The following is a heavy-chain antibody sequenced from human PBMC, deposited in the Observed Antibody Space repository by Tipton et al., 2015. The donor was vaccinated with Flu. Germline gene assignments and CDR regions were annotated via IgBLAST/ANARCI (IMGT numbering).Heavy chain of an antibody. CDR3: ASRGSGSYYRRSRGAVEI. D-gene: IGHD1-26*01. Sequence: TLSLTCAVYGGSFSGYYWSWIRQPPGKGLEWIGEINHSGSTNYNPSLKSRVTISVDTSKNQFSLKLSSVTAADTAVYYCASRGSGSYYRRSRGAVEIWGPGT. CDR1: GGSFSGYY. CDR2: INHSGST. V-gene: IGHV4-34*01. J-gene: IGHJ3*02.